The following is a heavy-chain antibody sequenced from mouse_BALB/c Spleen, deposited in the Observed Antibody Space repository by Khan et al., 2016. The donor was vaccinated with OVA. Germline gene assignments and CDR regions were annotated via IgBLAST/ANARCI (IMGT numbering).Heavy chain of an antibody. CDR1: GYTFTSNW. V-gene: IGHV1S41*01. CDR2: IAPGSSNA. Sequence: DLVKPGASVKLSCKAFGYTFTSNWINWIKKRPGQGLEWIGRIAPGSSNAYYIDMFKGKATLIVDTSSSTAYIQLSSLSCEHSAVYFCARENYYSSSWYNMDYWGQGTSVTVSS. J-gene: IGHJ4*01. D-gene: IGHD1-1*01. CDR3: ARENYYSSSWYNMDY.